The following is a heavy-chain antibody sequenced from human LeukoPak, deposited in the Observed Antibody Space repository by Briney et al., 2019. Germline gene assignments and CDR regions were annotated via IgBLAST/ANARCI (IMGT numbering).Heavy chain of an antibody. J-gene: IGHJ6*02. CDR3: ARVRVATIFYYYYGMDV. V-gene: IGHV1-8*01. CDR2: MNPNSCNK. CDR1: GYTFTSYD. D-gene: IGHD5-12*01. Sequence: ASVKVSCKASGYTFTSYDIHWVRQATGQGLEWMGWMNPNSCNKGYAQKFQGRVTMTRNTSISTAYMELSSLRSEDTAVYYCARVRVATIFYYYYGMDVWGQGTTVTVSS.